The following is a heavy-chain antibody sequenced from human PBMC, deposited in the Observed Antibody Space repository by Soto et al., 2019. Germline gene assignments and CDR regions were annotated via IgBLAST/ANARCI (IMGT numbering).Heavy chain of an antibody. V-gene: IGHV3-7*04. CDR1: GFTFSIFW. Sequence: EVPLVESGGGLVQPGGSLRLSCEGSGFTFSIFWMTWVRQAPGKGLEWVANINEDGSERYYVDSVKGRFTISTDNAKNSLYLQMNSLRAEDTAVYYCARGRSNAFDIWGQGTMVTVSS. CDR3: ARGRSNAFDI. J-gene: IGHJ3*02. CDR2: INEDGSER.